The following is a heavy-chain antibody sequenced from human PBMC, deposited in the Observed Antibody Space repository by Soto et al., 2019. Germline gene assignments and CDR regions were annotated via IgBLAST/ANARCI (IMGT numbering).Heavy chain of an antibody. D-gene: IGHD3-22*01. V-gene: IGHV3-11*06. CDR1: GFTFSDYY. CDR2: ISSSSSYT. CDR3: ARNTYYYDSSGFSDLDY. Sequence: GGSLRLSCAASGFTFSDYYMSWIRQAPGKGLEWVSYISSSSSYTNYADSVKGRFTISRDNAKNSLYLQMNSLRAEDTAVYYCARNTYYYDSSGFSDLDYWGQGTLVTVSS. J-gene: IGHJ4*02.